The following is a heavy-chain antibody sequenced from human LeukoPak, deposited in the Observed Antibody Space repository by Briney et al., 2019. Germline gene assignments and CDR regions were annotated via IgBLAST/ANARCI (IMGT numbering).Heavy chain of an antibody. Sequence: SETLSLTCAVYGGSFSGYYWSWIRQPPGKGLEWIGEINHSGSTNCNPSLKSRVTISVDTSKNQFSLKLSSVTAADTAVYYCARGLDYDFWNGYSYWGQGTLVTVSS. V-gene: IGHV4-34*01. J-gene: IGHJ4*02. CDR1: GGSFSGYY. D-gene: IGHD3-3*01. CDR3: ARGLDYDFWNGYSY. CDR2: INHSGST.